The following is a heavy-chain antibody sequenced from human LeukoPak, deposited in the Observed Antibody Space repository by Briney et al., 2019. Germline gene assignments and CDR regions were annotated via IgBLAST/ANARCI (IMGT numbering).Heavy chain of an antibody. J-gene: IGHJ4*02. Sequence: ASVKVSCKASGYTFTGYYIHWVRQAPGQGLEWMGWINPNNDYTYYAQKFQGRVTLTRDTSISTVYMEPSGLTSDDTALYYCAVAPGDYWGQGTLVIVSA. CDR2: INPNNDYT. V-gene: IGHV1-2*02. CDR1: GYTFTGYY. D-gene: IGHD2-21*01. CDR3: AVAPGDY.